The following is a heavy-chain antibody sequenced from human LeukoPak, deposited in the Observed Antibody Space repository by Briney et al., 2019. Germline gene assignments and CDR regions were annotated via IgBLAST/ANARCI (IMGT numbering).Heavy chain of an antibody. J-gene: IGHJ4*02. CDR1: GYTFTSYG. CDR3: ARDYLGYDSSGYPYPDY. Sequence: ASVRVSCKASGYTFTSYGISWVRQAPGQGLEWVGWISACNSNTNHAQKLQGRVTMTPDTSTSTAYIELSSLRSDHTAVYYCARDYLGYDSSGYPYPDYWGQGTLVTASS. V-gene: IGHV1-18*04. D-gene: IGHD3-22*01. CDR2: ISACNSNT.